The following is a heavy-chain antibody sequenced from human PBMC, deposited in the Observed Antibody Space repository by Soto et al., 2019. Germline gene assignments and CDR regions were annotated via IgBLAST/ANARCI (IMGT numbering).Heavy chain of an antibody. D-gene: IGHD4-17*01. CDR1: GGSISGYY. Sequence: SETLSFTCTVSGGSISGYYWSWIRKPPGKGLGGIGYMYNTGSTVYNPSLTSRVTISVDTSKNQFSLKLNSVTAADTAVYYCARYYGDYKNYFDYWGQGTLVTVS. CDR2: MYNTGST. CDR3: ARYYGDYKNYFDY. V-gene: IGHV4-59*08. J-gene: IGHJ4*02.